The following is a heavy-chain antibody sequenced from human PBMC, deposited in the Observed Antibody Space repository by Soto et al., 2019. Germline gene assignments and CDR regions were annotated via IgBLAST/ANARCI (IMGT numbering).Heavy chain of an antibody. D-gene: IGHD3-22*01. CDR3: ARMEYYYDRCFDY. CDR2: ISPYNGNT. V-gene: IGHV1-18*01. Sequence: QVQLVQSGAEVKKPGASVKVSCKTSGYTLTSYGISWVRQAPGQGLEWMGWISPYNGNTKYAQKVQGRVTMTTDTATSTVYMEMRSLRSDDTAVYYCARMEYYYDRCFDYWGQGTLVTVSS. J-gene: IGHJ4*02. CDR1: GYTLTSYG.